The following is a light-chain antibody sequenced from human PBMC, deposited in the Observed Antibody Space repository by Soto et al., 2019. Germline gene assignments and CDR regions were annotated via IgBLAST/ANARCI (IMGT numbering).Light chain of an antibody. V-gene: IGKV1-5*01. CDR1: QSISNR. CDR2: DAS. J-gene: IGKJ1*01. CDR3: QHYGSMWA. Sequence: DIQMTQSPSTLSASVGDRVTITCRASQSISNRLAWYQQKPGKAPKVLIYDASSLESGVPSRFSGSGSGTEFILTISSLQPDDFATYCCQHYGSMWAFGQGTKVEIK.